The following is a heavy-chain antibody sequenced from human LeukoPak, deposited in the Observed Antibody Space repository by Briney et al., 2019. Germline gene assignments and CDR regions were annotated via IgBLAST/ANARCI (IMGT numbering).Heavy chain of an antibody. J-gene: IGHJ4*02. V-gene: IGHV4-38-2*02. Sequence: PSETLSLTCSVSGYSIRLGYYWGWVRQPPRKGLEWIGSIYHSGTTYYNPSLKSRVTISMDTSKNQFSLKLTSVTAADTAVYYCAREKYYYGLESDWGQGTLVTVSS. CDR1: GYSIRLGYY. CDR2: IYHSGTT. CDR3: AREKYYYGLESD. D-gene: IGHD3-10*01.